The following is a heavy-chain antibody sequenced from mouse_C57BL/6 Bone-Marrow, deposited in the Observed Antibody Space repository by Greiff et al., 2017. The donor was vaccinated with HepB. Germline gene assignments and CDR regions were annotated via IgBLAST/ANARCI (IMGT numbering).Heavy chain of an antibody. CDR3: AREGDYYYGSSYGYAMDY. J-gene: IGHJ4*01. CDR2: IYPGSGST. Sequence: QVQLKQPGAELVKPGASVKMSCKASGYTFTSYWITWVKQRPGQGLEWIGDIYPGSGSTNYNEKFKSKATLTVDTSSSTAYIQLSSLTSEDSAVYYCAREGDYYYGSSYGYAMDYWGQGTSVIVSS. V-gene: IGHV1-55*01. D-gene: IGHD1-1*01. CDR1: GYTFTSYW.